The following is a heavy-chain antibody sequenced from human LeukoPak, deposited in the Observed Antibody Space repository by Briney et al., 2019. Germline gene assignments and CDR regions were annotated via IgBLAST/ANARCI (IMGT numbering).Heavy chain of an antibody. CDR1: GFTFSSYA. Sequence: GGSLRLSCAASGFTFSSYAMSWVRQAPGKGLEWVSAISGSGGSTYYADSVKGRFTISRDNSKNTLYLQMNSLRAEDTAVYYCGRQYCSGGSCYSAFDVWGQGTMVTVSS. CDR3: GRQYCSGGSCYSAFDV. D-gene: IGHD2-15*01. CDR2: ISGSGGST. J-gene: IGHJ3*01. V-gene: IGHV3-23*01.